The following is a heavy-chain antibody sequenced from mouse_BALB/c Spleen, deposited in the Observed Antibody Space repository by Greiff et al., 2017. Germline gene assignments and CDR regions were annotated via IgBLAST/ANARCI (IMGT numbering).Heavy chain of an antibody. Sequence: QVQLKESGPGLVAPSQSLSITCTVSGFSLTSYGVHWVRQPPGKGLEWLGVIWAGGSTNYNSALMSRLSISKDNSKSQVFLKMNSLQTDDTAMYYCARGGITTVVQYAMDYWGQGTSVTVAA. V-gene: IGHV2-9*02. J-gene: IGHJ4*01. CDR2: IWAGGST. CDR3: ARGGITTVVQYAMDY. D-gene: IGHD1-1*01. CDR1: GFSLTSYG.